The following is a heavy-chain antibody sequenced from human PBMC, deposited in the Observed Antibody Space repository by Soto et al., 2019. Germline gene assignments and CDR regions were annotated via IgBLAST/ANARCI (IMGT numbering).Heavy chain of an antibody. V-gene: IGHV3-9*01. Sequence: GGSLRLSCAASGFTFDDYAMHWVRQAPGKGLEWVSGISWNSGSIGYADSVKGRFTISRDNAKNSLYLQMNSLRAEDTALYYCAKDTEDSSGYYTFDIWGQGTMVTVSS. J-gene: IGHJ3*02. CDR3: AKDTEDSSGYYTFDI. D-gene: IGHD3-22*01. CDR1: GFTFDDYA. CDR2: ISWNSGSI.